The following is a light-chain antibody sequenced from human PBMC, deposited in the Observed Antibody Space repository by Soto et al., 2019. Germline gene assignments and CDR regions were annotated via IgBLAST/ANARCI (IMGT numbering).Light chain of an antibody. V-gene: IGKV3-15*01. CDR1: QSVSTN. CDR2: GAS. J-gene: IGKJ3*01. Sequence: EMVMTQSPATLSVSPGERATLSCRASQSVSTNLAWYQQKPGQAPRLLIYGASTRATGIPARFSGSGSGTEFTLPISSLQSEEFAVYYCQQYNNWPYTFGPGTRVDIK. CDR3: QQYNNWPYT.